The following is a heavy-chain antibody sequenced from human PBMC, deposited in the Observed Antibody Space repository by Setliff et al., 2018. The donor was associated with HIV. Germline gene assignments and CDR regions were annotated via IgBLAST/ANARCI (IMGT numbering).Heavy chain of an antibody. CDR2: ISYDGSNK. J-gene: IGHJ3*02. V-gene: IGHV3-30*01. Sequence: PGGSLRLSCAASGFTYSNYAMHWVRQAPGKGLEWTAVISYDGSNKYYADSVKGRFTISRDNSKNTLYLQMNSLRAEDTAVYYCAKGPLDAFDIWGQGTMVTVSS. CDR1: GFTYSNYA. CDR3: AKGPLDAFDI.